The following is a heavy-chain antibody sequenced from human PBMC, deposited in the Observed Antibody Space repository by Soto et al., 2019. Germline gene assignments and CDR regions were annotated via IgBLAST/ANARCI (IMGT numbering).Heavy chain of an antibody. J-gene: IGHJ5*02. CDR2: IYYSGST. V-gene: IGHV4-59*12. CDR1: GDSLSSYY. D-gene: IGHD2-2*01. CDR3: ARVPDR. Sequence: PSETLSLTCTVSGDSLSSYYWSWIRQPPGKGLEWIGYIYYSGSTYYNPSLKSRVTISVDRSKNQFSLKLSSVTAADTAVYYCARVPDRWGQGTLVTVSS.